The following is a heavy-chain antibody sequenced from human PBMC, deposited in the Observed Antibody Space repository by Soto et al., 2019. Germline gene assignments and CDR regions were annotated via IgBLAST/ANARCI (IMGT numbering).Heavy chain of an antibody. V-gene: IGHV3-7*01. D-gene: IGHD2-2*01. J-gene: IGHJ6*02. CDR2: IKQDGSEK. CDR1: GFTFSSYW. CDR3: ARGRSIVVVPAVTYYYGMDV. Sequence: GGSLRLSCAASGFTFSSYWMSWARQAPGKGLEWVANIKQDGSEKYYVDSVKGRFTISRDNAKNSLYLQMNSLRAEGTAVYYCARGRSIVVVPAVTYYYGMDVWGQGTTVTVSS.